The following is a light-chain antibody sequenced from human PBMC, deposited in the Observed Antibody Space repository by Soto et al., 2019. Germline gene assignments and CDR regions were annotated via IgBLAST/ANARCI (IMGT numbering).Light chain of an antibody. J-gene: IGKJ1*01. V-gene: IGKV3-15*01. CDR3: QQYNNWPRT. CDR1: QSVSSN. Sequence: EIVMTQSPATLSVSPGERATLSCRASQSVSSNLAWYQQKPGQAPRLLIYGASTRATGIPARFSGSGSGTEFTLSRSSLQSEDFAFYYCQQYNNWPRTFGQGTKVEIK. CDR2: GAS.